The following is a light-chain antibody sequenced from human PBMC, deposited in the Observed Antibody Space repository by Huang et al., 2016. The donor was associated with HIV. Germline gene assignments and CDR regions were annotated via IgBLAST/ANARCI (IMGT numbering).Light chain of an antibody. CDR1: QSVSTSF. CDR2: GAS. CDR3: QQYATSPYT. J-gene: IGKJ2*01. Sequence: EIVLTQSPGTLSLSPGERATLSCRASQSVSTSFLAWYQQKPGQAPRLLIYGASSRATGVPDRFRGSGSGTDFTLTINSLEPEDFAVYYCQQYATSPYTFGQGTKLEIK. V-gene: IGKV3-20*01.